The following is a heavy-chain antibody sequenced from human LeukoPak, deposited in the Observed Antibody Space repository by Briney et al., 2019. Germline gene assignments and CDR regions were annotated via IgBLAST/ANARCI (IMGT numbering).Heavy chain of an antibody. V-gene: IGHV4-39*01. D-gene: IGHD3-22*01. CDR1: GGSISSNSYY. J-gene: IGHJ4*02. CDR2: LYYSGST. Sequence: SETLSLTCTVSGGSISSNSYYWGWIRQPPGKGLEWIGSLYYSGSTYYNPSLKSRVTISVDTSKNQFSVELSSVTAADTAVYYCASTDYYDSSGYFATYWGQGTLVTVSS. CDR3: ASTDYYDSSGYFATY.